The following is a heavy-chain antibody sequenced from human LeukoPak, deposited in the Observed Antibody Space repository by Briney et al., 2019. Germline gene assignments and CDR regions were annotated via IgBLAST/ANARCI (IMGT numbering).Heavy chain of an antibody. CDR1: GGSLSGYF. CDR3: ARGVPGESVQYFDY. CDR2: INDSGRT. D-gene: IGHD3-16*01. J-gene: IGHJ4*02. V-gene: IGHV4-34*01. Sequence: SETLSLTCGVYGGSLSGYFWSWIRQPPGKGLEWIGEINDSGRTNYNPPLKSRVTISVDTSKNQLSLKVNSVTAADTAVYYCARGVPGESVQYFDYWGQGTLVTVSS.